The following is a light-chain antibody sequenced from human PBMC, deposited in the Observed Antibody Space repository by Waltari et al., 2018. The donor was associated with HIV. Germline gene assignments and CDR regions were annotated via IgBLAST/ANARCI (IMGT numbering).Light chain of an antibody. CDR2: SNS. J-gene: IGLJ3*02. Sequence: QSVLTQPPSASGAPGQRVTISCSGSRSNIGSNPVSWYQQLPGTAPTLLISSNSQRPSGVPDRFSGSKSGSSASLAISGLQSEDESQYFCGAWDDSLKGFMFGGGTQLTVL. CDR3: GAWDDSLKGFM. CDR1: RSNIGSNP. V-gene: IGLV1-44*01.